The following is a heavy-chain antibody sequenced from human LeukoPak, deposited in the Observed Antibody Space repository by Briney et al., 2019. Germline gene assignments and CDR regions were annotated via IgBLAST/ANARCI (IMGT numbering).Heavy chain of an antibody. CDR3: TTCSPTCYTGAFDI. Sequence: GGSLRLSCVASGFSLSTYSMSWVRQAPGKGLEWLSSISGNSVYMDHADSVKGRFTVSRDNAKNSLFLQMNSLGAEDTAIYFCTTCSPTCYTGAFDIWGQGIMVTVSS. CDR1: GFSLSTYS. D-gene: IGHD2-2*02. J-gene: IGHJ3*02. V-gene: IGHV3-21*01. CDR2: ISGNSVYM.